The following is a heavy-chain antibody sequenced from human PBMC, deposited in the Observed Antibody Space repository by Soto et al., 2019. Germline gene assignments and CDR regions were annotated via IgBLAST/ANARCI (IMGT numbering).Heavy chain of an antibody. Sequence: ASVKVSCKASGYTFTSYAMHWVRQAPGQGLEWMGWINAGNGNTKYSQKFQGRVTITRDTSASTAYMELSSLRSEDTAVYYCARRLLGYYYYGMDVWGQGTTVTVSS. J-gene: IGHJ6*02. CDR1: GYTFTSYA. D-gene: IGHD3-22*01. CDR2: INAGNGNT. V-gene: IGHV1-3*01. CDR3: ARRLLGYYYYGMDV.